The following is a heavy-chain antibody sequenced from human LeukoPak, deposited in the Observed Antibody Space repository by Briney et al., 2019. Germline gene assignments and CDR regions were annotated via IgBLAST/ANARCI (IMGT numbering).Heavy chain of an antibody. CDR3: TRGGLTFGGD. V-gene: IGHV4-39*01. CDR2: IYYSGST. D-gene: IGHD3-10*01. J-gene: IGHJ4*02. CDR1: GGSISSSSYY. Sequence: SETLSLTCTVSGGSISSSSYYWGWIRQPPGKGLEWIGSIYYSGSTYYSPSLKSRVTISVDTSKNQFSLKLSSVTAADTAVYYCTRGGLTFGGDWGQGTLVTVSS.